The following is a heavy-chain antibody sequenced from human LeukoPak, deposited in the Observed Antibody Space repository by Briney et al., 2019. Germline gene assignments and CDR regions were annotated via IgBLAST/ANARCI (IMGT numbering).Heavy chain of an antibody. CDR3: ATVPFIVGTLHWHFEL. V-gene: IGHV1-69*06. Sequence: SVKVSCKASRGTFNNYTISWVRQAPGQGLEWLGGVIPMFGTANYPQKFQGRVTMTADKSTSTAYMELTSLRPEDTAVYYCATVPFIVGTLHWHFELWGRGTLVTVSS. CDR2: VIPMFGTA. CDR1: RGTFNNYT. J-gene: IGHJ2*01. D-gene: IGHD1-26*01.